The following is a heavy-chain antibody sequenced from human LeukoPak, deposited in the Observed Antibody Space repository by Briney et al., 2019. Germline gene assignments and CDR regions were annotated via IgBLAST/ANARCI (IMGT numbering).Heavy chain of an antibody. CDR3: AKDNYGDYDY. D-gene: IGHD4-17*01. J-gene: IGHJ4*02. Sequence: GGSLRLSCAASGFIFSSYGMHWVRQAPDKGLEWVAFIRYDGSRKYYADSVKGRFTISRDNSKNTLYLQMNSLRAEDTAVYYCAKDNYGDYDYWGQGTLVTVSS. CDR1: GFIFSSYG. V-gene: IGHV3-30*02. CDR2: IRYDGSRK.